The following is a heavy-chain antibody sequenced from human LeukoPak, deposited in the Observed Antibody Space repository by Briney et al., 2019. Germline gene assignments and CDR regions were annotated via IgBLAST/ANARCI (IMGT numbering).Heavy chain of an antibody. CDR1: GGSFSGYY. D-gene: IGHD6-19*01. J-gene: IGHJ5*02. CDR2: IYYRGST. Sequence: SETLSLTCAVYGGSFSGYYWGWIRQPPGKGLEWIGSIYYRGSTYYNPSLKSRVAISVDTSKNQFSLKLSSVTAADTAVYYCARDSRSGWGNWFDPWGQGTLVTVSS. V-gene: IGHV4-34*01. CDR3: ARDSRSGWGNWFDP.